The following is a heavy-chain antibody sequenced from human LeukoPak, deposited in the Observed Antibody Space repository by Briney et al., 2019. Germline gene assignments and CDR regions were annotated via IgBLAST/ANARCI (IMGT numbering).Heavy chain of an antibody. CDR2: IYHSGST. J-gene: IGHJ3*02. D-gene: IGHD6-19*01. CDR1: GYSISSGYY. CDR3: ARDPGSGWPVDAFDI. Sequence: SETLSLTCTVSGYSISSGYYWGWIRQPPGKGLEWIGSIYHSGSTYYNPSLKSRVTISVDTSKNQFSLKLSSVTAADTAVYYCARDPGSGWPVDAFDIWGQGTMVTVSS. V-gene: IGHV4-38-2*02.